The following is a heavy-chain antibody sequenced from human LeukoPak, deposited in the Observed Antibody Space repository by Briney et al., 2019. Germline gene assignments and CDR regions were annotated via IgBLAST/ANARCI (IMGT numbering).Heavy chain of an antibody. D-gene: IGHD6-13*01. J-gene: IGHJ6*03. V-gene: IGHV3-21*01. CDR1: GFTFSSYS. CDR3: AKDSSSSIDYYYYMDV. CDR2: ISSSSSYI. Sequence: GGSLRLSCAASGFTFSSYSMNWVRQAPGKGLEWVSSISSSSSYIYYADSVKGRFTISRDNSKNTLYLQMNSLRAEDTAVYYCAKDSSSSIDYYYYMDVWGKGTTVTVSS.